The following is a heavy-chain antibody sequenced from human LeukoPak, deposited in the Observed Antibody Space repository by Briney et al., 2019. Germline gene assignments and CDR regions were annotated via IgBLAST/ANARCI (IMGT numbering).Heavy chain of an antibody. D-gene: IGHD5-18*01. CDR3: ARTRGYIYGVQVPFDY. J-gene: IGHJ4*02. Sequence: GGSLRLSCAASGFTFSSYSMNWVRQAPGKGLEWVSSISSGSSYIDYADSVKGRFTISRDNAKNSLYLQMNSLRAEDTAVYYCARTRGYIYGVQVPFDYWGQGTLVTVSS. CDR2: ISSGSSYI. CDR1: GFTFSSYS. V-gene: IGHV3-21*01.